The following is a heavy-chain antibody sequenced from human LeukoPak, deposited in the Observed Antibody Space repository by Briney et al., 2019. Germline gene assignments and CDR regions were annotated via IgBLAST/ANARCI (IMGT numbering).Heavy chain of an antibody. J-gene: IGHJ4*02. Sequence: GGSLRLSCTASGFTFSSYAMSWVRQPPGKGLEWVSLISGGGDSTYYADSVKGRFTISRDNSKNTLYLEMNSLRAEDTAVYYCGKDRNVYCSGGSCYTLWGQGTLVTVSP. D-gene: IGHD2-15*01. CDR3: GKDRNVYCSGGSCYTL. V-gene: IGHV3-23*01. CDR2: ISGGGDST. CDR1: GFTFSSYA.